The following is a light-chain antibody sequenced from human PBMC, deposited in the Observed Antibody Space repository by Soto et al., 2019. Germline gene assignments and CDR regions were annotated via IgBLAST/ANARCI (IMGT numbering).Light chain of an antibody. Sequence: EIVMTQSPATLSVSPGERATLSCRASQSVSSNLAWYQQKPGQAPRLLIYGASTRATGIPARFSGSGSGTEFTLTISSLQSEDFAVYYCQQYNKWPYLNFGGGTKVNI. CDR3: QQYNKWPYLN. V-gene: IGKV3-15*01. CDR2: GAS. J-gene: IGKJ4*01. CDR1: QSVSSN.